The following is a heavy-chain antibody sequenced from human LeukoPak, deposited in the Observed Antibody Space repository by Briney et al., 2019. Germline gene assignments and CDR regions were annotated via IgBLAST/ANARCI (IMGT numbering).Heavy chain of an antibody. V-gene: IGHV3-48*01. CDR1: GFTFSIYS. J-gene: IGHJ6*03. D-gene: IGHD3-3*01. CDR2: VSNSSSTI. Sequence: GGALRLSCAASGFTFSIYSMNWVRQAPGKGLEWVSYVSNSSSTIYYADSVKGRFTISRDNAKNSLYLQMNSLRAEDTAVYYCARGVRRFLEWVSMDVWGKGTTVTVSS. CDR3: ARGVRRFLEWVSMDV.